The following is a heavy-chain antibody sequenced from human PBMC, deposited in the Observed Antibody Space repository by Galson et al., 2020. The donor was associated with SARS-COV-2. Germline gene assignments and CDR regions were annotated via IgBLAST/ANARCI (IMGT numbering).Heavy chain of an antibody. CDR2: FDPEDGET. CDR1: GYTLTELS. CDR3: ATAVAVSSGYYYYYGMDV. V-gene: IGHV1-24*01. Sequence: ASVKVSCKVSGYTLTELSMHWVRHAPGKGLEWMGGFDPEDGETIYAQKFQGRVTMTEDTSTDTAYMELSSLRSEDTAVYYCATAVAVSSGYYYYYGMDVWGQGTTVTVSS. J-gene: IGHJ6*02. D-gene: IGHD3-10*01.